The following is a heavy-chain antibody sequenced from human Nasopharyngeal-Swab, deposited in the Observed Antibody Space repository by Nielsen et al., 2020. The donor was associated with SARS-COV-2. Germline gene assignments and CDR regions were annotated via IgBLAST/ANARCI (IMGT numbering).Heavy chain of an antibody. CDR2: IRSRSNGGTT. CDR1: GITFSDAW. J-gene: IGHJ4*02. Sequence: GESLKISCAVSGITFSDAWMTWVRQAPGKGPEWIGRIRSRSNGGTTDYGAPLEGRFSISRDDSANTVYLQMNDLKTEDTAVYYCARLGSFDQWGQGTLVIVS. CDR3: ARLGSFDQ. V-gene: IGHV3-15*01.